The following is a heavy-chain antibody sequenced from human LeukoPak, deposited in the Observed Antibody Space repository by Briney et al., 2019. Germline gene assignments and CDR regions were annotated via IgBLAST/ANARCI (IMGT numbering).Heavy chain of an antibody. CDR1: GFTFSSYW. J-gene: IGHJ4*02. V-gene: IGHV3-74*01. CDR3: ARELGMVRGTNGGY. Sequence: PGGSLRLSCAASGFTFSSYWMHWVRQAPGKGLVWVSRINNDGTTTTYADSVKGRFTISRDNAKNTLYLQMNSLRAEDTAIYYCARELGMVRGTNGGYWGQGTLVTVSS. CDR2: INNDGTTT. D-gene: IGHD3-10*01.